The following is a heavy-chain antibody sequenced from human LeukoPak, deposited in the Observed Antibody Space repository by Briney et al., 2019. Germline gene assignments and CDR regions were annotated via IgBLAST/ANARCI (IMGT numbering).Heavy chain of an antibody. CDR2: IRSKANSYAT. D-gene: IGHD6-19*01. V-gene: IGHV3-73*01. CDR1: GFTFSGSA. CDR3: ARDFPGIAVAGTRPLDY. Sequence: PGGSLRLSCAASGFTFSGSAMHWVRQASGKGLEWVGRIRSKANSYATAYAASVKGRFTISRDDSKNTAYLQMNSLRAEDTAVYYCARDFPGIAVAGTRPLDYWGQGTLVAVSS. J-gene: IGHJ4*02.